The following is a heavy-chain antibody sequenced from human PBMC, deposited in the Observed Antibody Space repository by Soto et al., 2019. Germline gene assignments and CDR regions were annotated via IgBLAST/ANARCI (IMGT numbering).Heavy chain of an antibody. Sequence: QVQLVESGGGVVQPGGSLRLSCAASGVTFSTSVMHWVRQAPGKGLEWMAIISYGGVNKYYADSVKGRFTISRDISERTLYLQMNSLRTEDTAVYYCAREDFEDGRGHFDYWGQGTLVSVSS. J-gene: IGHJ4*02. V-gene: IGHV3-30-3*01. CDR1: GVTFSTSV. CDR2: ISYGGVNK. CDR3: AREDFEDGRGHFDY. D-gene: IGHD3-9*01.